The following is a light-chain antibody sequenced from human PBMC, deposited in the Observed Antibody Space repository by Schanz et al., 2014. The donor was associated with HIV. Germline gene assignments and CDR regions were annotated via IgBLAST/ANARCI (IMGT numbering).Light chain of an antibody. CDR2: GAS. CDR3: HQYGSSPRT. Sequence: EIVVTQSPGTVSLSPGARAILSCRASQSVRSNFLAWYQQKPGQAPRLPIFGASIRTTGIPDRFSGSGSGTDFTLTITRLEPEDFAVYYCHQYGSSPRTFGQGTKVEIK. CDR1: QSVRSNF. V-gene: IGKV3-20*01. J-gene: IGKJ1*01.